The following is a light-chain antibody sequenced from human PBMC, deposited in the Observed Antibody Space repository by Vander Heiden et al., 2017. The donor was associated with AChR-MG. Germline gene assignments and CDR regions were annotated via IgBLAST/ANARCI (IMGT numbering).Light chain of an antibody. CDR2: AAS. CDR3: QQVGTSPLT. V-gene: IGKV1-12*01. CDR1: EDISRW. J-gene: IGKJ4*01. Sequence: DIQMTQSPSSVSASVGDRVTITCRASEDISRWLAWYQQKPGRAPKLLIYAASFLQSGVPPRFSGSGSGAEFTLTISSLQPEDFATYYCQQVGTSPLTFGGGTKVEIK.